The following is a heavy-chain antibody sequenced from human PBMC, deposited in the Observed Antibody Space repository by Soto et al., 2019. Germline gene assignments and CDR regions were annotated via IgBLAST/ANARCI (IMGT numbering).Heavy chain of an antibody. CDR3: AKDSPYSSSSHGFGRYYYGMDV. D-gene: IGHD6-6*01. CDR1: GFTFSSYG. Sequence: GGSLRLSCAASGFTFSSYGMHWVRQAPGKGLEWVAVISYDGSNKYYADSVKGRFTISRDNSKNTLYLQMNGLRAEDTAVYYCAKDSPYSSSSHGFGRYYYGMDVWGQGTTVTVSS. J-gene: IGHJ6*02. V-gene: IGHV3-30*18. CDR2: ISYDGSNK.